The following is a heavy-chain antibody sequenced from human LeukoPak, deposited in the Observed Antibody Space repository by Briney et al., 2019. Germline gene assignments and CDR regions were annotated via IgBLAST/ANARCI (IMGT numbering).Heavy chain of an antibody. CDR2: INHSGST. D-gene: IGHD2-2*01. Sequence: SETLSLTCAVYGGSFSGYYWSWLRQPPGKGLEWVGEINHSGSTNYNPSLKSRVTISVDTSKNQFSLKLSSVTAADTAVDYCARRKRSGCSSTSCLLNWFDPWGQGTLVTVSS. V-gene: IGHV4-34*01. J-gene: IGHJ5*02. CDR1: GGSFSGYY. CDR3: ARRKRSGCSSTSCLLNWFDP.